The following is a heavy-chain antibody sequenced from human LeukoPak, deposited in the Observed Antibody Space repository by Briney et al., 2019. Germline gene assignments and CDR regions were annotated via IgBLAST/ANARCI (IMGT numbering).Heavy chain of an antibody. Sequence: GASVKVPCKASGYTFTFYYMHWVRQAPGQGLEWMGIINPSGGNTSYAQKFQGRVTMTRDMSTSTVYMELSSLRSEDTAVYYCARGSSKDDTSGYYYVDGSDGPDYWGQGTLVTVSS. D-gene: IGHD3-22*01. CDR2: INPSGGNT. J-gene: IGHJ4*02. V-gene: IGHV1-46*01. CDR1: GYTFTFYY. CDR3: ARGSSKDDTSGYYYVDGSDGPDY.